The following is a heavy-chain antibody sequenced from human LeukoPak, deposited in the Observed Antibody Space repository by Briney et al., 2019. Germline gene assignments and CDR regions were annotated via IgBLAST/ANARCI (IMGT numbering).Heavy chain of an antibody. CDR3: ARSVSSAWAPFDY. J-gene: IGHJ4*02. CDR2: IYSGGNT. Sequence: GGSLILFCAASGFTVSSNYMSWVRQAPGKGLEWVSVIYSGGNTYYADSVKGRFTISRDNSKNTLYLQMNSLRAEDTAVYYCARSVSSAWAPFDYWGQGTLVTVSS. D-gene: IGHD6-19*01. CDR1: GFTVSSNY. V-gene: IGHV3-53*05.